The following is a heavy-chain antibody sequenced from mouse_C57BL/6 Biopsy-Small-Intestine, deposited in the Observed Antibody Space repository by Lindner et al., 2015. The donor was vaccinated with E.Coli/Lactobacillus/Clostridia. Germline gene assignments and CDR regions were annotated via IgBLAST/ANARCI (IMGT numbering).Heavy chain of an antibody. Sequence: VQLQESGAELVRPGASVTLSCKASGYTFTDYEMHWVKQTPVHGLEWIGAIDPETGGTAYNQKFKGKAILTADKSSSTAYMELRSLTSEDSAVYYCTRRDFDYWGQGTTLTVSS. J-gene: IGHJ2*01. CDR3: TRRDFDY. CDR2: IDPETGGT. V-gene: IGHV1-15*01. CDR1: GYTFTDYE.